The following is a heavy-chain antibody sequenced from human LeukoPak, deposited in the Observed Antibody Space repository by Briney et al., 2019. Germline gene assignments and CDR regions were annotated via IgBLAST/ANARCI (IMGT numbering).Heavy chain of an antibody. J-gene: IGHJ4*02. Sequence: SETLSLTCAVYGGSFSGYYWSWIRQPPGKGLEWIGEINHSGSTNYNPSLKSRVTISVDTSKNQFSLKLSSVTAADTAVYYCARGANFDYWGQGALVTVSS. CDR3: ARGANFDY. CDR2: INHSGST. CDR1: GGSFSGYY. V-gene: IGHV4-34*01.